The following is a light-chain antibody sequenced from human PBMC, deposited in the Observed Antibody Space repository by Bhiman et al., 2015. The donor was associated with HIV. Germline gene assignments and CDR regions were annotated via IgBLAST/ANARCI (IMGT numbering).Light chain of an antibody. CDR1: SSDVGRYNL. V-gene: IGLV2-14*02. CDR2: EVN. CDR3: CAYTDTITRV. Sequence: QSALTQPASVSGSPGQSIAISCTGTSSDVGRYNLVSWYQQHPGKAPKLLLYEVNKRPSGVSDRFSGSQSGVTASLTISGLQADDEADYYCCAYTDTITRVFGTGTKVTVL. J-gene: IGLJ1*01.